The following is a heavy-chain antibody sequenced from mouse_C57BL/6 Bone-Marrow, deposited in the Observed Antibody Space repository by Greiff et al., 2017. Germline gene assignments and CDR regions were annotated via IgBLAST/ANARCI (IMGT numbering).Heavy chain of an antibody. D-gene: IGHD2-2*01. V-gene: IGHV7-3*01. Sequence: VQLQQSGGGLVQPGGSLSLSCAASGFTFTAYYMSWVRQPPGQALEWLGFIRTKANGYTTEYSASVKGRFTISRDNSPCILYLQMNALRADDSASYYCSSHGYEAWFAYWGQGTLVTVSA. J-gene: IGHJ3*01. CDR3: SSHGYEAWFAY. CDR2: IRTKANGYTT. CDR1: GFTFTAYY.